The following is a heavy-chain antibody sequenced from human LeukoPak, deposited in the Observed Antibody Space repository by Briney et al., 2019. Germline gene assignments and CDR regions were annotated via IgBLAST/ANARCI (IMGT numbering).Heavy chain of an antibody. D-gene: IGHD3-22*01. Sequence: PSETLSLTCTVSGGSISSSSYYWGWIRQPPGKGLEWIGSIYYSGSTYYNPSLKSRVTISVDTSKNQFSLKLSSVTAADTAVYYCARYYDSSGYPHRGPFDIWGQGTMLTVSS. V-gene: IGHV4-39*01. J-gene: IGHJ3*02. CDR3: ARYYDSSGYPHRGPFDI. CDR1: GGSISSSSYY. CDR2: IYYSGST.